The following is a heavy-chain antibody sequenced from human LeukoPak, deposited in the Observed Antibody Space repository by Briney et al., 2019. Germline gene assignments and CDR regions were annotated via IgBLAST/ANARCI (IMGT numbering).Heavy chain of an antibody. CDR2: INGDGTST. CDR3: MRGYDI. Sequence: PGGSLRLSCAASGFIFSTQWMHWVRQAPGKGLEWVSGINGDGTSTIYAGSVKGRFTISRDNAKNTLYLQMNSLRADDTAVYYCMRGYDIWGRGTMVTVSS. J-gene: IGHJ3*02. V-gene: IGHV3-74*01. CDR1: GFIFSTQW.